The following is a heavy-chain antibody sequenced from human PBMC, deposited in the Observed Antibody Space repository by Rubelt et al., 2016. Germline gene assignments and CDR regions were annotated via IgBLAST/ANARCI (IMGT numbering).Heavy chain of an antibody. V-gene: IGHV3-21*01. D-gene: IGHD3-3*01. CDR1: GFTFSIYS. CDR3: ARDGSEWSRDY. CDR2: ISSSSNYI. J-gene: IGHJ4*02. Sequence: PGGSLRLSCAASGFTFSIYSVNWVRRAPGKGLEWVSSISSSSNYIYYADSVKGRFTVSRDNAKNSLYLQMNSLRVDDTAMYFCARDGSEWSRDYWGQGTLVTVSS.